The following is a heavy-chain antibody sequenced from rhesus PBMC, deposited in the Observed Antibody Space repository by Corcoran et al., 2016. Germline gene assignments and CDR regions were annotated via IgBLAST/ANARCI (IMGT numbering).Heavy chain of an antibody. Sequence: QVQLQESGPGVVKPSETLSLTCAVSGGSISGYYLWSWIRQPPGEGLEWIGYIYGGRGSTSYNPSLRSRVIIAIDTSKNQFSLKLSSVTAADTAVYYCARETGVLTALFDYWGQGVLVTVSS. J-gene: IGHJ4*01. CDR2: IYGGRGST. V-gene: IGHV4S7*01. D-gene: IGHD2-15*01. CDR1: GGSISGYYL. CDR3: ARETGVLTALFDY.